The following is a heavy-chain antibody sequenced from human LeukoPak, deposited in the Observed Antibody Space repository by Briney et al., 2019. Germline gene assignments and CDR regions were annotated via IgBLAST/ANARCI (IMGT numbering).Heavy chain of an antibody. V-gene: IGHV3-23*01. CDR2: ISGGADST. CDR1: GFTFNSFA. CDR3: AKAHQLSTGYIDY. D-gene: IGHD3-9*01. Sequence: GGSLRLSCAASGFTFNSFAMNWVRQAPGRGLEWVSVISGGADSTYYADSVKGRFTNSRDNSKNTLYLQMNSLRAEDTAIYFCAKAHQLSTGYIDYWGQGTLVTVSS. J-gene: IGHJ4*02.